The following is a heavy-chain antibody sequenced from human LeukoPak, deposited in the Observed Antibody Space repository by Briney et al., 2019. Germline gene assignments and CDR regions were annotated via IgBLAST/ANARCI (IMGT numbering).Heavy chain of an antibody. V-gene: IGHV4-39*01. CDR3: ARQYDSYFYYYLDV. CDR1: GGSISSSSYY. D-gene: IGHD3-3*01. Sequence: PSETLSLTCTVSGGSISSSSYYWGWIRQPPGKGLEWIGSLYHPDSTYYNPSLKSRVTMSVDTSRNQFSLKMSFVTAADTAVYYCARQYDSYFYYYLDVWGTGTTVTVSS. CDR2: LYHPDST. J-gene: IGHJ6*03.